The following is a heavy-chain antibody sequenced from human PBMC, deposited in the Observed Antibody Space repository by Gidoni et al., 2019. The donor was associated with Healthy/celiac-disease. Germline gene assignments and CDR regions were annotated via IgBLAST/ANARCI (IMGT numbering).Heavy chain of an antibody. J-gene: IGHJ6*02. CDR1: GYTFTSYG. CDR3: ARDPGYCSGGSCYSDYYYGMDV. CDR2: IRAYNGNT. D-gene: IGHD2-15*01. Sequence: QVQLVQSGAEVKKPGASVKVSCKASGYTFTSYGKRWVRQAPGQGLEWRGWIRAYNGNTNYAQKLQGRVTMTTDTSTSTAYMELRSLRSDDTAVYYCARDPGYCSGGSCYSDYYYGMDVWGQGTTVTVSS. V-gene: IGHV1-18*01.